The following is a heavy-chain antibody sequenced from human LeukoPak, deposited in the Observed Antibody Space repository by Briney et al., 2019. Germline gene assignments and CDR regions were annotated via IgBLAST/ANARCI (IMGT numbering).Heavy chain of an antibody. CDR1: VGSISSSRYS. V-gene: IGHV4-39*01. Sequence: PSETLSLTCSVSVGSISSSRYSWGWLRQPPGRGVEWVGTIYYTGSTHYTPSVKRQVAISVDTPKNPSTPNVSSVTAADTAVNFCAGHGGEMSTPFEYWGQGTLVTVSS. J-gene: IGHJ4*02. CDR2: IYYTGST. CDR3: AGHGGEMSTPFEY. D-gene: IGHD5-24*01.